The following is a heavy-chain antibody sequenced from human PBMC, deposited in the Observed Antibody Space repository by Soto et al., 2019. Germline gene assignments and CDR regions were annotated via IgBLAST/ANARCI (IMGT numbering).Heavy chain of an antibody. CDR3: VRRHVSATGIDWFDP. Sequence: ASVKVSCKASGYTFATYGMHWVRQAPGQRLEWMGWINAANGDTKYSPKFQGRVPITRDTSASTAYMELSSLRSEDTAVYYCVRRHVSATGIDWFDPWGQGTLVTVSS. CDR2: INAANGDT. J-gene: IGHJ5*02. V-gene: IGHV1-3*01. D-gene: IGHD6-13*01. CDR1: GYTFATYG.